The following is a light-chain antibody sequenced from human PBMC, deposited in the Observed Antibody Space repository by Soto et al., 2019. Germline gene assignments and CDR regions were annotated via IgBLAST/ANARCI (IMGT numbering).Light chain of an antibody. Sequence: QSVLTQPASVSASPGQSITISCTGTSSDVVGYNYVSWYQQHPGKAPKFMIYDVSNRPSGVSNRFSGSKSGNTASLTISGLQAEDEADYYCCSYTTSNTRQIVFGTGTKVTVL. CDR2: DVS. CDR3: CSYTTSNTRQIV. CDR1: SSDVVGYNY. J-gene: IGLJ1*01. V-gene: IGLV2-14*01.